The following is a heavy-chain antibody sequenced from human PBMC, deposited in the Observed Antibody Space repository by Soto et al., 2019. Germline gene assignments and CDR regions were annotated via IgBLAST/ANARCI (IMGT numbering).Heavy chain of an antibody. CDR3: AKDVRIARTYDFWSGYYDYYGSGSYYY. J-gene: IGHJ4*02. V-gene: IGHV3-23*01. Sequence: EVQLLESGGGLVQPGGSLRLSCAASGFTFSSYAMSWVRQAPGKGLEWVSAISGSGGSTYYADSVKGRFTISRDNSKNTLYLQMNSLRAEDTAVYYCAKDVRIARTYDFWSGYYDYYGSGSYYYWGQGTLVTVSS. D-gene: IGHD3-3*01. CDR2: ISGSGGST. CDR1: GFTFSSYA.